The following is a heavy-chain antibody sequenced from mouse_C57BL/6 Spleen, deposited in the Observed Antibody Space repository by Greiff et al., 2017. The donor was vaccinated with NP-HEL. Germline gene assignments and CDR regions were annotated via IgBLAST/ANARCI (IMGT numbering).Heavy chain of an antibody. J-gene: IGHJ4*01. CDR3: ARGVRDAMDY. V-gene: IGHV5-17*01. Sequence: EVKVEESGGGLVKPGGSLKLSCAASGFTFSDYGMHWVRQAPEKGLEWVAYISSGSSTIYYADTVKGRFTLSRDNAKNTLFLQMTSLRSEDTAMYYCARGVRDAMDYWGQGTSVTVSS. D-gene: IGHD2-2*01. CDR2: ISSGSSTI. CDR1: GFTFSDYG.